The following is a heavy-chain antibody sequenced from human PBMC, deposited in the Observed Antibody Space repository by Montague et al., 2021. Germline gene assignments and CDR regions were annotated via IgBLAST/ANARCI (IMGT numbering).Heavy chain of an antibody. CDR1: SGSIFHAH. J-gene: IGHJ5*02. D-gene: IGHD3-10*01. V-gene: IGHV4-59*04. CDR2: MFYGGAT. Sequence: SETLSLTCTVSSGSIFHAHWSWVRQPPGKGLEWLGSMFYGGATSNNPSLKSRFTMSIDTSTNQFSLKLSFVTAADTAVYYCAKQDYFVSGTSYRAFDPWGQGILVTVSS. CDR3: AKQDYFVSGTSYRAFDP.